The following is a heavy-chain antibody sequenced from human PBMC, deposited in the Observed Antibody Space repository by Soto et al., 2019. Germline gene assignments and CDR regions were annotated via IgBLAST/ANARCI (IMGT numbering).Heavy chain of an antibody. V-gene: IGHV1-18*01. CDR1: GYTFTSYG. CDR3: ARDLRIAVGGIGASGY. CDR2: ISAYNGDT. Sequence: GASVKVSCKASGYTFTSYGITWVRQAPGQGLEWMGWISAYNGDTKYSQTLQGRATMTTDTFTTTAYMELRSLTPDDAAVYYCARDLRIAVGGIGASGYWGQGTLVTVSS. J-gene: IGHJ4*02. D-gene: IGHD6-19*01.